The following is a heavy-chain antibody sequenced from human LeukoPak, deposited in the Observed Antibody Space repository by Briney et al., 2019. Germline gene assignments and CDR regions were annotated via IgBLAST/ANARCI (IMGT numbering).Heavy chain of an antibody. D-gene: IGHD3-16*02. V-gene: IGHV3-21*01. CDR2: ISTSSSYI. CDR3: ARVPAGVIGMKDAFDI. Sequence: PGGSLRLSCAASGFTFSSYSMNWGRQAPGKGLEWVPSISTSSSYIYFAASLKGRFTISRDNAKNSLYLQMNSLRAEDTAVYYCARVPAGVIGMKDAFDIWGQGTMVTVSS. J-gene: IGHJ3*02. CDR1: GFTFSSYS.